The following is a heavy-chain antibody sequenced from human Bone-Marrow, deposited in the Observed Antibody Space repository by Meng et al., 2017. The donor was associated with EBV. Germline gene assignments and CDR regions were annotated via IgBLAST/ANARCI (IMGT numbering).Heavy chain of an antibody. J-gene: IGHJ4*02. Sequence: QGQMGESGADGKMPCSSGKSSCKTSGGPFRSDAVSWVRQGPGQGLEWLGGLIPMSGAPHYAQKFQNRVTITADEYTRTHYMELSSLRSDDTAVYYCASESGRGFTPDFWGQGTLVTASS. D-gene: IGHD3-10*01. CDR3: ASESGRGFTPDF. V-gene: IGHV1-69*01. CDR2: LIPMSGAP. CDR1: GGPFRSDA.